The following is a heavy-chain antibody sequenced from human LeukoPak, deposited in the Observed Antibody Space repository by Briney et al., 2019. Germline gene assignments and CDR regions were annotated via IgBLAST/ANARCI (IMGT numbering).Heavy chain of an antibody. J-gene: IGHJ6*03. CDR1: GGSISGYY. CDR3: ARSGYSYGYTGEKYYYYYMDV. V-gene: IGHV4-59*12. D-gene: IGHD5-18*01. Sequence: SETLSLTCTVSGGSISGYYWSWIRQPPGKGLEWIGYVYYSGSTNYNPSLKSRVTISIDTSKNQFSLKLSSVTAADTAVYYCARSGYSYGYTGEKYYYYYMDVWGKGTTVTVSS. CDR2: VYYSGST.